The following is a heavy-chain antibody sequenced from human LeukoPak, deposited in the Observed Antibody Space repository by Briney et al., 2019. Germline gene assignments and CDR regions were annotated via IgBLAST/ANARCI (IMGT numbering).Heavy chain of an antibody. Sequence: AASVTVSCKASGYTFTGYYIHWVRQAPGQGLEWMGWINPYSGDTTFAQKFQGRLTMARDTPITTASMELSRLKSDDTAVYYCARSMIFEVGLTGMDYWGQGTLVTVSS. D-gene: IGHD3-3*01. J-gene: IGHJ4*02. CDR3: ARSMIFEVGLTGMDY. CDR2: INPYSGDT. V-gene: IGHV1-2*02. CDR1: GYTFTGYY.